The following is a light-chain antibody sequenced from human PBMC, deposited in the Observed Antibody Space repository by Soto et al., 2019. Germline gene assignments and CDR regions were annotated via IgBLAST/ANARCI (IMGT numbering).Light chain of an antibody. V-gene: IGKV3-20*01. CDR1: QSFTSRS. Sequence: TLSFSPGERATLSCRASQSFTSRSLAWYQQKPGLAPRLLISGASNRAAGIPDRFSGSGSGTDFTLTISRLEPEDFAVYYCQQYDSSPRTFGQGTKVDIK. J-gene: IGKJ1*01. CDR2: GAS. CDR3: QQYDSSPRT.